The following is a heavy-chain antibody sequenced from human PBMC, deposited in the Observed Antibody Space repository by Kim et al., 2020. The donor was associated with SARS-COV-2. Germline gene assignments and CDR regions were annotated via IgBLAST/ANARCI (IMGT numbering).Heavy chain of an antibody. Sequence: GGSLRLSCAASGFTFSSYSMNWVRQAPGKGLEWVSSISSSSSYIYYADSVKGRFTISRDNAKNSLYLQMNSLRAEDTAVYYCARVYQYCISTSCYAALRGMDVWGQGTTVTVSS. D-gene: IGHD2-2*01. V-gene: IGHV3-21*01. CDR1: GFTFSSYS. CDR2: ISSSSSYI. J-gene: IGHJ6*02. CDR3: ARVYQYCISTSCYAALRGMDV.